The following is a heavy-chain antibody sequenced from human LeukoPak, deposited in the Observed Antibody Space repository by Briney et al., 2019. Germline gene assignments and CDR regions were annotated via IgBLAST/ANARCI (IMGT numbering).Heavy chain of an antibody. CDR3: ARGGDRDY. CDR2: IGIAGDT. Sequence: PGGSLRLSCAASGFTFSSYDMHWVRQVTGKRLEWVSAIGIAGDTYCLDSVKGRFTISRENAKNSLYLQMNSLRAGDTAVYYCARGGDRDYWGQGTLVTVSS. CDR1: GFTFSSYD. V-gene: IGHV3-13*04. J-gene: IGHJ4*02.